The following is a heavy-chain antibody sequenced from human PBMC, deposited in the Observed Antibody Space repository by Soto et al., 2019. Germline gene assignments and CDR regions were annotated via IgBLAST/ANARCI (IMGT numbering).Heavy chain of an antibody. CDR1: GGSISSGDYY. V-gene: IGHV4-30-4*01. D-gene: IGHD6-13*01. J-gene: IGHJ6*02. CDR2: SYYSRST. Sequence: PSETLSLTCPVSGGSISSGDYYWSWIREPPLKGREWIGYSYYSRSTYYSPSLKSRVTISVDTSKNQCSLKLSSVTAEYTAVYYCARDAGSSYNDYYYYGMDVWGQGTTVTVSS. CDR3: ARDAGSSYNDYYYYGMDV.